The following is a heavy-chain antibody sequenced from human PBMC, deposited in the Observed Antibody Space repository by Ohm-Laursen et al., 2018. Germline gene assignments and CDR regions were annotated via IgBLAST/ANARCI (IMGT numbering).Heavy chain of an antibody. CDR1: GDSINSDDY. V-gene: IGHV4-38-2*02. D-gene: IGHD1-26*01. J-gene: IGHJ4*02. Sequence: GTLSLTWTVSGDSINSDDYWVWIRQPPGKGLEWIGSIRHSGNTYYKPSLRSRVTTSVDTSKNQFSLKLSSVTAADTAVYYCAREVVGATPDYWGQGTLVTVSS. CDR2: IRHSGNT. CDR3: AREVVGATPDY.